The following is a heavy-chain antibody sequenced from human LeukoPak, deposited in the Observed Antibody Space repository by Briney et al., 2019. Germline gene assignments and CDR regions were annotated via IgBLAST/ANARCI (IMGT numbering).Heavy chain of an antibody. CDR1: GYCFTIHW. J-gene: IGHJ4*02. CDR2: IYTGDSDN. CDR3: VRRSSSTTKYAQGEC. V-gene: IGHV5-51*01. D-gene: IGHD2-2*01. Sequence: GESLKFSCKGPGYCFTIHWIGWVPQLPGKGLEWMPIIYTGDSDNRKSPSFQGQVTISADKSISTDYLQWSSLKGSDTAIYYCVRRSSSTTKYAQGECWGQGTLVTVSS.